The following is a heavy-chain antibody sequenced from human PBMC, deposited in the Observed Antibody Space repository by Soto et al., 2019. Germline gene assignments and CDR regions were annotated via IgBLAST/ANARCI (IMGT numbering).Heavy chain of an antibody. CDR2: IYYSGST. Sequence: PSETLSLTCTVSGGSISSSSYYWGWIRQPPGKGLEWIGSIYYSGSTYYNPSLKSRVTISVDTSKNQFSLKLSSVTAADTAVYYCARHLPLEYCSGCSCYPGTCGYWGQGTLVTVSS. D-gene: IGHD2-15*01. CDR1: GGSISSSSYY. CDR3: ARHLPLEYCSGCSCYPGTCGY. V-gene: IGHV4-39*01. J-gene: IGHJ4*02.